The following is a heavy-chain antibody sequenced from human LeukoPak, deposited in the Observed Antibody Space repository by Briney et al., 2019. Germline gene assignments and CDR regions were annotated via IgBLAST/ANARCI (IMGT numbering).Heavy chain of an antibody. CDR3: ARAPRVVVEYYGMDV. CDR2: IYHSGST. D-gene: IGHD2-15*01. CDR1: GGSISSSNW. J-gene: IGHJ6*02. V-gene: IGHV4-4*02. Sequence: SGTLSLTCAVSGGSISSSNWWSWVRQPPGKGLEWIGEIYHSGSTNYNPSLKSRVTISVDKSKNQFSLKLSSVTAADTAVYYCARAPRVVVEYYGMDVWGQGTTVTVSS.